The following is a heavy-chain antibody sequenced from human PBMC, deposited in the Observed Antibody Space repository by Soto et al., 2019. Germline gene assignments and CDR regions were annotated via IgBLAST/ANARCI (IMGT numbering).Heavy chain of an antibody. D-gene: IGHD4-17*01. CDR2: INSDGSST. Sequence: EVQLVESGGGLVQPGGSLRLSCAASGFTSSSYWMHWVRQAPGKGLVWVSRINSDGSSTSYADSVKGRFTISRDNAKNRLYLKMNSLRAEDTAVYCCARGDGDYVDYWGQGTLVTVSS. CDR3: ARGDGDYVDY. V-gene: IGHV3-74*01. CDR1: GFTSSSYW. J-gene: IGHJ4*02.